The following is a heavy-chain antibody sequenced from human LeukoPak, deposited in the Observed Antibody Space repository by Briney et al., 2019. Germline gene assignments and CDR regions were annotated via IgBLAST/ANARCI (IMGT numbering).Heavy chain of an antibody. CDR2: ISSNGGST. D-gene: IGHD6-13*01. J-gene: IGHJ4*02. CDR1: GFTFSSYA. V-gene: IGHV3-64*01. CDR3: ARSPWQQLVFFDY. Sequence: PGGSLRLSCAASGFTFSSYAMHWVRQAPGKGLEYVSAISSNGGSTYYANSVKGRFTISRDNSKNTLYLQMGSLRAEDMAVYYCARSPWQQLVFFDYWGQGTLVTVSS.